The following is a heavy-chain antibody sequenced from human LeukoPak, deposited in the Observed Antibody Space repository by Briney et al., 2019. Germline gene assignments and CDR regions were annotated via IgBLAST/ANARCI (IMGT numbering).Heavy chain of an antibody. CDR3: ATAYGDYENWYFDL. D-gene: IGHD4-17*01. V-gene: IGHV1-24*01. Sequence: ASVKVSCKVSGYTLTELSMHWVRRAPGKGLEWMGGFDPEDGETIYAQKFQRRVTMTEDTSTDTAYMELSSLRSEDTAVYYCATAYGDYENWYFDLWGRGTLVTVSS. CDR2: FDPEDGET. CDR1: GYTLTELS. J-gene: IGHJ2*01.